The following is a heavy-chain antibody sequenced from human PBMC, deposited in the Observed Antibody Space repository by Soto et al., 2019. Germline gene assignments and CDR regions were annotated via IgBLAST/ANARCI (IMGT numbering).Heavy chain of an antibody. CDR3: AASIFYYGMDV. J-gene: IGHJ6*02. Sequence: GESLKISCKGSGYTFTNYWIGWVRQMPGKGLEWVGIIYPGDSDTKYNPSFQGQVAISADKSITTTYLQWSSLKASDTAIYYCAASIFYYGMDVWGQGTTLPVTS. CDR2: IYPGDSDT. V-gene: IGHV5-51*01. CDR1: GYTFTNYW.